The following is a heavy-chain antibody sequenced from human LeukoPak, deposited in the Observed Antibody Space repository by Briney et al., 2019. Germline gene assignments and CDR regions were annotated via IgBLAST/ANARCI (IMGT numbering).Heavy chain of an antibody. CDR1: AFSLNAYN. CDR3: VRDLYLGGSTSCYNW. CDR2: ISYTGTYI. J-gene: IGHJ4*02. V-gene: IGHV3-21*01. D-gene: IGHD2-2*02. Sequence: GGSLRLSCAASAFSLNAYNMNWVRQAPGKGLEWVSSISYTGTYIYYADSVKGRFTISRDNAQNSLYLQMNSLRAEDTAVYYCVRDLYLGGSTSCYNWWGQGTLVTVSS.